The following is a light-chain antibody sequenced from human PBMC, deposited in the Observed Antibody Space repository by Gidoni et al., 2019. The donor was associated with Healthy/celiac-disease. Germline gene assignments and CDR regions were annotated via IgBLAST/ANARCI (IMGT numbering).Light chain of an antibody. CDR1: QSVSSN. J-gene: IGKJ2*01. CDR3: QQYNNWRYT. V-gene: IGKV3-15*01. Sequence: EIVMTQSPATLSVSPGERATLACRASQSVSSNLAWYQQKPGQAPRLLIYGASTRATGIPARVSGSGSGTEFTLTVSSLQSEDFAVYYCQQYNNWRYTFGQXTKLEIK. CDR2: GAS.